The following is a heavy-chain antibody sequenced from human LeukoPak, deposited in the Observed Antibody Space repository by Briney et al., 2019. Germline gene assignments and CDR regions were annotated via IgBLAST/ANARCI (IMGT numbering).Heavy chain of an antibody. V-gene: IGHV1-2*02. CDR2: INPNSGGT. CDR3: ARDVSGSYFDS. D-gene: IGHD1-26*01. Sequence: EASVKVSCQAYGYTFTGYYMHWVRQAPGQGLEWMGWINPNSGGTNYAQKFQGRVTMTRDTSISTAYMELSRLTSDDTAMYYCARDVSGSYFDSWGQGTLVTVSS. CDR1: GYTFTGYY. J-gene: IGHJ4*02.